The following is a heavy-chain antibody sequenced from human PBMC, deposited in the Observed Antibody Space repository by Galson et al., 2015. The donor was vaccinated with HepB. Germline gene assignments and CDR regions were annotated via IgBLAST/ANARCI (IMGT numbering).Heavy chain of an antibody. V-gene: IGHV3-30*04. D-gene: IGHD3-9*01. CDR2: ISFDGSNK. CDR3: ARGRKLRYFDWLLQDNWYFDP. J-gene: IGHJ2*01. CDR1: AFAFNAYA. Sequence: SLRLSCAASAFAFNAYAMHWVRQAPGKGLEWVTAISFDGSNKYYADSVKGRFTISRDNFKNTLYLQMNSLGAEDTAVYYCARGRKLRYFDWLLQDNWYFDPWGRGTLVTVSS.